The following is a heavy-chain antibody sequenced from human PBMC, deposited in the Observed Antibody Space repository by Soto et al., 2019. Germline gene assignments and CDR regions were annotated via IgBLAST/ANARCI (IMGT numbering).Heavy chain of an antibody. D-gene: IGHD3-16*01. J-gene: IGHJ5*02. CDR2: IIPIFGTA. CDR3: GREGGGGAPHWFDP. V-gene: IGHV1-69*01. Sequence: QVQLVQSGAEVKKPGSSVKVSCKASGGTFSSYAISWVRQAPGQGLEWMGGIIPIFGTANYAQKFQGRVTITADESQGAAYMGLSRLRSEDTAVYFCGREGGGGAPHWFDPWGQGTLVTVSS. CDR1: GGTFSSYA.